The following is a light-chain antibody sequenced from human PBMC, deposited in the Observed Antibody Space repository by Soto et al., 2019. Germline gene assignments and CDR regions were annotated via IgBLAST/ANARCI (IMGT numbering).Light chain of an antibody. CDR2: EVS. J-gene: IGLJ1*01. CDR3: NSYTSGSTYV. CDR1: SSDVGGYNY. V-gene: IGLV2-14*01. Sequence: QSVLTQPASVSGSPGQSISISCTGTSSDVGGYNYVSWYQQHPGKAPDDLIYEVSNRPSGVSDRFSGSKSGNTASLTISGLQAGDEADYYCNSYTSGSTYVFGTGTKLTVL.